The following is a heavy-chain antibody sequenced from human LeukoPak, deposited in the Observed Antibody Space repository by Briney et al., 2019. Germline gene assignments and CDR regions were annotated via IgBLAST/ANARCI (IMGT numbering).Heavy chain of an antibody. CDR3: ARDLVVVPAAPQAFDI. D-gene: IGHD2-2*01. Sequence: SETLSLTCSVSGGSMSTSLWSWIRQPPGKGLEWIGYISYIGRTNYNPSLKSRVSISIDTSKNQFSLKVTSMTAADTAVYYCARDLVVVPAAPQAFDIWGQGTMVTVSS. CDR1: GGSMSTSL. CDR2: ISYIGRT. V-gene: IGHV4-59*01. J-gene: IGHJ3*02.